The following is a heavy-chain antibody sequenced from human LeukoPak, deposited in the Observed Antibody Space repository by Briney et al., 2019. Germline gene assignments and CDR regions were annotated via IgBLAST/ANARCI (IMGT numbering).Heavy chain of an antibody. D-gene: IGHD2-15*01. CDR2: IKQDGGEK. J-gene: IGHJ4*02. CDR1: GFTFKNSW. CDR3: ARNKGWELPAELDS. V-gene: IGHV3-7*01. Sequence: GGSLRLSCAASGFTFKNSWMSWVRQAPGKGLEWVANIKQDGGEKYYVDSVKGRFTISRDDAKTSMYLQMNSLRAEDTAVYYCARNKGWELPAELDSWGQGTLVTVSS.